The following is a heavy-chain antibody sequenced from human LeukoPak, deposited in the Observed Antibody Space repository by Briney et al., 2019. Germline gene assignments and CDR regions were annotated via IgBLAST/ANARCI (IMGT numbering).Heavy chain of an antibody. CDR3: VCGQPNQWLRGV. CDR1: GFTFSSYW. CDR2: INSDGSST. J-gene: IGHJ6*04. D-gene: IGHD6-19*01. V-gene: IGHV3-74*01. Sequence: GGSLRLSCAASGFTFSSYWMHWVRQAPGKGLVWVSRINSDGSSTSYADSVKGRFTISRDNAKNTLYLQMNSLRVEDTAVYYCVCGQPNQWLRGVWGKGTTVTVSS.